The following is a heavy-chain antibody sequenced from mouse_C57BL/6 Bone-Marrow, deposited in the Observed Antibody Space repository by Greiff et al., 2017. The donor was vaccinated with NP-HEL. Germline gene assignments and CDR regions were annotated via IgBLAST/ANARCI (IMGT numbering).Heavy chain of an antibody. Sequence: VQLQQPGAELVMPGASVKLSCKASGYTFTSYWMHWVKQRPGQGLEWIGEIDPSDSYTNYNQKFKGKSTLTVDKSSSTAYMQLSSLTSEDSAVYYCARRSNYDFDYWGQGTTLTVSS. D-gene: IGHD2-5*01. CDR3: ARRSNYDFDY. CDR1: GYTFTSYW. V-gene: IGHV1-69*01. CDR2: IDPSDSYT. J-gene: IGHJ2*01.